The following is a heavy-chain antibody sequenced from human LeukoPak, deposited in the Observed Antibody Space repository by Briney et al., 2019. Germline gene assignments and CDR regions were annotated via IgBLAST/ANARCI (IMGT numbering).Heavy chain of an antibody. Sequence: SETLSLTCAVYGGSFSGYYWSWIRQPPGKGLEWIGEINHSGSTNYNPSLKSRVTRSVDTSKNQFSLKLGSVPAADTAVYYCAIGLRGYYDFWSGYYPSYFDYWGQGTLVTVSS. D-gene: IGHD3-3*01. CDR3: AIGLRGYYDFWSGYYPSYFDY. J-gene: IGHJ4*02. V-gene: IGHV4-34*01. CDR1: GGSFSGYY. CDR2: INHSGST.